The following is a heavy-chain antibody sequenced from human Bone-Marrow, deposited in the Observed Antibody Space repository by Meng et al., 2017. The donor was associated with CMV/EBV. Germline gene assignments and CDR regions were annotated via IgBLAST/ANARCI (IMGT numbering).Heavy chain of an antibody. CDR2: VNPNSGDT. J-gene: IGHJ4*02. CDR1: GYTFIVYY. D-gene: IGHD2-2*01. V-gene: IGHV1-2*02. Sequence: ASVKVSCKASGYTFIVYYMHWVRQAPGQGLEWMGWVNPNSGDTKYAQKFQGRVTMTRDTSINTAYMELSRLRSDDTAVYYCARDVYQLLIFDYWGQGTLVTVSS. CDR3: ARDVYQLLIFDY.